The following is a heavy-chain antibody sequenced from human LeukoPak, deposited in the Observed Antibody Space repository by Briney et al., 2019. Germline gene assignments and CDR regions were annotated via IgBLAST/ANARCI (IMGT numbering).Heavy chain of an antibody. Sequence: GGSLRLSCAASGFTFSNAWMSWVRQAPGKGLEWVSYISSSGSTIYYADSVKGRFTISRDNAKNSLYLQMNSLRAEDTAVYYCVRATWSGGYYYDYWGQGTLVTVSS. CDR1: GFTFSNAW. CDR2: ISSSGSTI. CDR3: VRATWSGGYYYDY. D-gene: IGHD3-22*01. J-gene: IGHJ4*02. V-gene: IGHV3-11*04.